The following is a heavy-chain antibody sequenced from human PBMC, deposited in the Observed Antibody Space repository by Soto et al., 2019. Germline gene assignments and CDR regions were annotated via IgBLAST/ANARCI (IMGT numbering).Heavy chain of an antibody. V-gene: IGHV4-31*03. Sequence: SETLSLTCTVSGGSISSGGYYWSWIRRHPGKGLEWIGYIYYSGSTYYNPSLKSRVTISVDTSKNQFSLKLSSVTAADTAVYYCARGAAAARGYFDYWGQGTLVTVSS. CDR3: ARGAAAARGYFDY. J-gene: IGHJ4*02. CDR2: IYYSGST. D-gene: IGHD6-13*01. CDR1: GGSISSGGYY.